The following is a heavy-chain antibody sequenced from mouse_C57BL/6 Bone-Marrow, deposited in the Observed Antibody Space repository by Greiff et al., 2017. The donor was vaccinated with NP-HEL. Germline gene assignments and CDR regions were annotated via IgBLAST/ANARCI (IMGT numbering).Heavy chain of an antibody. D-gene: IGHD2-10*02. V-gene: IGHV7-3*01. CDR1: GFTFTDYY. CDR3: ARYPYGNYPYYAMDY. Sequence: EVKLVESGGGLVQPGGSLSLSCAASGFTFTDYYMSWVRQPPGKALEWLGFIRNKANGYTTEYSASVKGRFTISRDNSQSILYLQMNALRAEDSATYYCARYPYGNYPYYAMDYWGQGTSVTVSS. J-gene: IGHJ4*01. CDR2: IRNKANGYTT.